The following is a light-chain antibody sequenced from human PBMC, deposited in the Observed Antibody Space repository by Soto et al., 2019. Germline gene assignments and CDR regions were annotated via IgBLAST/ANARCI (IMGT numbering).Light chain of an antibody. CDR1: QSVSGY. Sequence: ENVLTQSPATLSLSPGDRATLSCRASQSVSGYLAWYQQKPGQAPRLLIYDASKRATGTPARFSGTGSGTDFSLTISSLEPEDFAFYFCQQRSDWPPTFGQGTRLEIK. CDR3: QQRSDWPPT. CDR2: DAS. V-gene: IGKV3-11*01. J-gene: IGKJ5*01.